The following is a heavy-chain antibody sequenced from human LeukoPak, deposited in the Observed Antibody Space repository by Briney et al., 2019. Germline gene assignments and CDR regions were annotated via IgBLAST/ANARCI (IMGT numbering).Heavy chain of an antibody. CDR3: ARALYRSGWSVDAFDI. D-gene: IGHD6-19*01. J-gene: IGHJ3*02. CDR2: ISPIFGTA. Sequence: ASVKVSCKASGGTFSSYAMSWVRQAPGQGLEWMGGISPIFGTANYAQKFQGRVTIAADRSTSTAYMELSSLRSEDPAVYYCARALYRSGWSVDAFDIWGQGTMVTVSS. V-gene: IGHV1-69*06. CDR1: GGTFSSYA.